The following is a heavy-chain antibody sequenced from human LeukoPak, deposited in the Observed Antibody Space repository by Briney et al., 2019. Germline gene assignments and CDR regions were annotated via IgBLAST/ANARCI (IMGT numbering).Heavy chain of an antibody. CDR2: VSGDGTTI. D-gene: IGHD4-11*01. J-gene: IGHJ4*02. CDR3: ARDRTITYKYDSSGPLYY. Sequence: GGSLRLSCGASGFIFSDHFLTWIRQAPGKGLEWLAYVSGDGTTITYADSVKGRFTISRDNAKNSMYLHMTSLKPEDTAVYYCARDRTITYKYDSSGPLYYWGQGTLVAVPS. V-gene: IGHV3-11*01. CDR1: GFIFSDHF.